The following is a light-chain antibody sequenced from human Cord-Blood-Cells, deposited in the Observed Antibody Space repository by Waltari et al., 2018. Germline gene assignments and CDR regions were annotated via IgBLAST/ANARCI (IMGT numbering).Light chain of an antibody. Sequence: QSALTQPASAAGSPGQPITIPCPGPRTAVRSSHLTSWYQQHPGKAPKLLIYEGSTRPSGVSNRFSGSKSGNTASLTISGLQAEDEADYYCCSYAGSSVVCGGGTTLTVL. CDR3: CSYAGSSVV. CDR2: EGS. CDR1: RTAVRSSHL. V-gene: IGLV2-23*01. J-gene: IGLJ2*01.